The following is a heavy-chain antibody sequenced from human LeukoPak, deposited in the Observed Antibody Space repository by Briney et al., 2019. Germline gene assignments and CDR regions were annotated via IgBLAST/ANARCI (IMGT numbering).Heavy chain of an antibody. D-gene: IGHD3-22*01. CDR3: ARAGHDSSGYYFRLDY. CDR2: INPSSGDT. J-gene: IGHJ4*02. CDR1: GYTFAGHH. Sequence: GASVKVSFTTSGYTFAGHHIHWVRQAPGQGLEWMGWINPSSGDTKYAQNFQDRVIMTRDTSISTAYMDLSRLSSDDTAIYYCARAGHDSSGYYFRLDYWGQGTLVTVSS. V-gene: IGHV1-2*02.